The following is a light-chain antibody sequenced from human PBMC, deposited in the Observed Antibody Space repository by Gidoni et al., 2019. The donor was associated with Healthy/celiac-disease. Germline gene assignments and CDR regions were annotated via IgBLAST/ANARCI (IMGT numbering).Light chain of an antibody. CDR1: QSLLHSTGYTY. Sequence: DIVMTQSPLSLPVTPGEPASISCRSSQSLLHSTGYTYLNWYLQKPGQSPQFLIYLGSNRASGVPDRFSGSGSGTDFTLKISRVEAEDVGVYYCMQALQTPRTFGQGTKLEIK. J-gene: IGKJ2*01. CDR3: MQALQTPRT. CDR2: LGS. V-gene: IGKV2-28*01.